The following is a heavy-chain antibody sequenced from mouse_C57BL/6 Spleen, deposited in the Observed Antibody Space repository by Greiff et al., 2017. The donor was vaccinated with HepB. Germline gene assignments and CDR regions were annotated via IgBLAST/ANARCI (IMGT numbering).Heavy chain of an antibody. CDR1: GYSFTDYY. Sequence: EVKLQQPGPELVKPGASVKLSCKASGYSFTDYYMNWVKQSNGKSLEWIGVINPNNGTTSYNQKFKGKATLTVDQSSSTAYMQLNSLTSEDSAVYSCARGRLDDYGSSNYYAMDYWGQGTSVTVSS. D-gene: IGHD1-1*01. V-gene: IGHV1-39*01. CDR2: INPNNGTT. J-gene: IGHJ4*01. CDR3: ARGRLDDYGSSNYYAMDY.